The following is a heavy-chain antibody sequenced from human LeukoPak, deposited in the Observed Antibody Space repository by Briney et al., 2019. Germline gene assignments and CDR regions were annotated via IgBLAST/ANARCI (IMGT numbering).Heavy chain of an antibody. CDR2: IWYDGSNK. J-gene: IGHJ5*02. CDR3: ARDGYSSSSGADWFDP. D-gene: IGHD6-13*01. Sequence: GGSLRLSCVASGFTFSNYGMHWVRQAPGKGLEWVAVIWYDGSNKYYADSVKGRFTISRDNSKNTMYLQMNSLRAEDTAVYYCARDGYSSSSGADWFDPWGQGTLVTVSS. V-gene: IGHV3-33*01. CDR1: GFTFSNYG.